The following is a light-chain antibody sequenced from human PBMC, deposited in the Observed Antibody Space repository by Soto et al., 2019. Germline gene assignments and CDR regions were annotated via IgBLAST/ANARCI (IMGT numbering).Light chain of an antibody. J-gene: IGLJ2*01. CDR1: SGYSDYK. Sequence: QSVLTQPPSASASLGASVTLTCTLSSGYSDYKVEWYQQRPGKGPRFVMRVGTGEIVGSKGDGIPDRFSVLGSGLIRNLTIKNIQEEDEGDYHCGADHGSGSNFVVVFGGGTKLTVL. CDR3: GADHGSGSNFVVV. V-gene: IGLV9-49*01. CDR2: VGTGEIVG.